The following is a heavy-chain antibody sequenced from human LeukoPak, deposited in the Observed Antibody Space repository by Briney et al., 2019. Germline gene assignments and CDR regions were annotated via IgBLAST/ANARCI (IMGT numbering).Heavy chain of an antibody. CDR2: ISSSGSTI. CDR1: GFTFSDYY. D-gene: IGHD3-3*01. V-gene: IGHV3-11*04. CDR3: ARVSTIFGVVQGYYFDY. Sequence: GGSLRLSCAASGFTFSDYYMSRIRQAPGKGLEWVSYISSSGSTIYYADSVKGRSTISRDNAKNSLYLQMNSLRAEDTAVYYCARVSTIFGVVQGYYFDYWGQGTLVTVSS. J-gene: IGHJ4*02.